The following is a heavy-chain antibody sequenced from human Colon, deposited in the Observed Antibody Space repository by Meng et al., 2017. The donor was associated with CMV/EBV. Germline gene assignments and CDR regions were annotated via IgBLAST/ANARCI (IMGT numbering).Heavy chain of an antibody. V-gene: IGHV4-61*01. D-gene: IGHD6-19*01. CDR1: GGSVNSGSDY. Sequence: SETLSLTCNVSGGSVNSGSDYWTWIRQPPGKGLEWIGYISYSGTTNYNPSLKSRLTIEVDTSRNQFSLKLTSVSAADTAMYYCARETSGWSTGIDYWGQGTLVTVSS. J-gene: IGHJ4*02. CDR3: ARETSGWSTGIDY. CDR2: ISYSGTT.